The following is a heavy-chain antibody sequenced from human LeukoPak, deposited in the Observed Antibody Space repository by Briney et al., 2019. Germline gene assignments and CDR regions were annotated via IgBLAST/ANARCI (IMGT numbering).Heavy chain of an antibody. CDR1: GGSFSGYY. CDR2: INHSGST. V-gene: IGHV4-34*01. Sequence: SETLSLTCAVYGGSFSGYYWSWIRQPPGKGLEWIGEINHSGSTNYNPSLKSRVTISVDTSKNQFSLKLSSVTAADTAVYYCARAQRSYYGSGSYYPYFDYWGQGTLVTVSS. CDR3: ARAQRSYYGSGSYYPYFDY. D-gene: IGHD3-10*01. J-gene: IGHJ4*02.